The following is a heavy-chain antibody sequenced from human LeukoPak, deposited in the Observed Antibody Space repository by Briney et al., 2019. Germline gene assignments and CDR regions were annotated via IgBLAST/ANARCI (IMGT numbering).Heavy chain of an antibody. CDR3: AGDRGITITKNFDY. Sequence: ASVKVSCKVSGYTLTELSIHWLRQAPGKGLEWMGGYDPEEGGIIYAQKFLDRVTMTEDTSTTTAYMEVSSLRSEDTAVYFCAGDRGITITKNFDYWGQGTLVTVSS. J-gene: IGHJ4*02. V-gene: IGHV1-24*01. D-gene: IGHD1-1*01. CDR1: GYTLTELS. CDR2: YDPEEGGI.